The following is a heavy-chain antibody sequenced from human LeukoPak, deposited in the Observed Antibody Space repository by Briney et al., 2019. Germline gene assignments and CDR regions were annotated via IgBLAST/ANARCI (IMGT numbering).Heavy chain of an antibody. CDR1: GFTVSSNF. Sequence: GGSLRLSCAVSGFTVSSNFMSWVRQAPGKGLEWVSVIYSGGSTYYADSVKGRFTISRDNSKNTLYLQVNSLRAEDTAVYYCARGLSGSYPYFDYWGQGTLVTVSS. V-gene: IGHV3-53*01. D-gene: IGHD1-26*01. J-gene: IGHJ4*02. CDR3: ARGLSGSYPYFDY. CDR2: IYSGGST.